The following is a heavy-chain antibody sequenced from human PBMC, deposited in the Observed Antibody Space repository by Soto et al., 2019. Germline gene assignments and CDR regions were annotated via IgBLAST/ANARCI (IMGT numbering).Heavy chain of an antibody. CDR2: IYYSGTN. V-gene: IGHV4-28*01. CDR1: GYSISSSNW. J-gene: IGHJ4*02. CDR3: ARMEIQGPIDY. D-gene: IGHD3-3*01. Sequence: QVQLQESGPGLVKPSDTLSLTCAVSGYSISSSNWWGWIRQPPGKGLEWIGYIYYSGTNYYNPSLKSRVTLSVDTSKNQFYLKLTSVTAVDTAVYYCARMEIQGPIDYWGQGPLVTVSS.